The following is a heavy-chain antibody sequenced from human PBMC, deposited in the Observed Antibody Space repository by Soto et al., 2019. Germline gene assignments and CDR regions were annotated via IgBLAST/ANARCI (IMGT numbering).Heavy chain of an antibody. J-gene: IGHJ5*02. V-gene: IGHV1-58*01. D-gene: IGHD3-22*01. Sequence: ASVKVSCKASGFTFTSSAVQWVRQARGQRLEWIGWIVVGSGNTNYAQKFQERVTITRDMSTSTAYMELSSLRSEDTAVYYCAVEGVFSTMIVPWGQGTLVTVSS. CDR1: GFTFTSSA. CDR2: IVVGSGNT. CDR3: AVEGVFSTMIVP.